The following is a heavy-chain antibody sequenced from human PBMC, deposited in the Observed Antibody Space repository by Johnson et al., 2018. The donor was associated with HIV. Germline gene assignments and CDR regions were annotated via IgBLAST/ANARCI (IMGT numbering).Heavy chain of an antibody. CDR2: LNWNGGST. V-gene: IGHV3-20*04. CDR3: AREVYAHDAFGI. CDR1: GFTFNDYG. Sequence: VQLVESGGGVVRPGGSLRLSCAASGFTFNDYGMSWVRQAPGKGLEWVSGLNWNGGSTGYADSVKGRFTISRDNAKNSLYLQMNSRRPEDTAVYYCAREVYAHDAFGIWGQGTMVTVSS. J-gene: IGHJ3*02. D-gene: IGHD3-16*01.